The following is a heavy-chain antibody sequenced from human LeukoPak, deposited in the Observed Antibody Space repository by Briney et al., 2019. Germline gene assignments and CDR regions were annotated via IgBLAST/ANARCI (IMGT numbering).Heavy chain of an antibody. CDR3: ASRAAARYHFDY. V-gene: IGHV1-46*01. D-gene: IGHD6-6*01. Sequence: ASVKVSCKASGYTFTSYYMHWVRQAPGQGLEWMGIINPSDGSTSYAQKFQGRVTMTRDTSTSTVYMELSSLRSEDTAVYYCASRAAARYHFDYWGQGTLVTVSS. CDR1: GYTFTSYY. J-gene: IGHJ4*02. CDR2: INPSDGST.